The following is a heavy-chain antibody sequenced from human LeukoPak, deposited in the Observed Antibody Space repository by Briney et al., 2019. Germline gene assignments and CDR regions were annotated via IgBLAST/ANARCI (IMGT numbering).Heavy chain of an antibody. Sequence: GASVTVSCKPSGYTFTDYGFSWVRQAHGQGLEWMGWISPYNGNTRYTQKFQDRVTMTTDTSAGTAYMELRSLRSDDTAVYYCARDPRHMVTTKYNAFDIWGQGTMVSVSS. CDR1: GYTFTDYG. D-gene: IGHD4-17*01. CDR2: ISPYNGNT. CDR3: ARDPRHMVTTKYNAFDI. J-gene: IGHJ3*02. V-gene: IGHV1-18*01.